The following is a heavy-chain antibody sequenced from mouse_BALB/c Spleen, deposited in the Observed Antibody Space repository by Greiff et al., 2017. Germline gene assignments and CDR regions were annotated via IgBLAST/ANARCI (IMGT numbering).Heavy chain of an antibody. CDR3: ARSLYYDYDDYAMDY. D-gene: IGHD2-4*01. Sequence: EVQLVESGPELVKPGASVKVSCKASGYAFTSYNMYWVKQSHGKSLEWIGYIDPYNGGTSYNQKFKGKATLTVDKSSSTAYMHLNSLTSEDSAVYYCARSLYYDYDDYAMDYWGQGTSVTVSS. V-gene: IGHV1S135*01. CDR1: GYAFTSYN. J-gene: IGHJ4*01. CDR2: IDPYNGGT.